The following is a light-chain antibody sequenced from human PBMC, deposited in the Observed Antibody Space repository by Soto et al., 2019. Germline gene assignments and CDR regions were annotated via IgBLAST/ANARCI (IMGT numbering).Light chain of an antibody. J-gene: IGKJ2*01. Sequence: EIVLTQSPGTLSLSPGERAALSCRASQSVSSSYLAWYQHKPGQAPRLLIYVTSTRATGIPDRFSGSGSGTDFTLTISRLEPEDFAVYYCQQYGSSPPQTFGQGTKLEIK. CDR3: QQYGSSPPQT. V-gene: IGKV3-20*01. CDR2: VTS. CDR1: QSVSSSY.